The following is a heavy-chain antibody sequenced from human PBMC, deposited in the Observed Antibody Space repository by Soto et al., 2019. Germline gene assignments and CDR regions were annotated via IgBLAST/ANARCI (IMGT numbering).Heavy chain of an antibody. D-gene: IGHD5-12*01. CDR3: ARGVVSGFEHWYFDL. CDR2: FTPKFGTA. J-gene: IGHJ2*01. Sequence: QVQLVQSGAEVKKPGSSVKVSCRASGVSFTDHGISWLRQAPGQGLEGIGGFTPKFGTANYAPKFQGRVYITAEQSKTTASVTLSSLRPEDTGVYFCARGVVSGFEHWYFDLWGRGPLITVSS. V-gene: IGHV1-69*01. CDR1: GVSFTDHG.